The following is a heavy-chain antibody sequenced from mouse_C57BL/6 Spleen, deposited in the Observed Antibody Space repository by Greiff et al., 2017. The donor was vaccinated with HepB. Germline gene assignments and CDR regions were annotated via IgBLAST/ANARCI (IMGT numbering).Heavy chain of an antibody. V-gene: IGHV1-64*01. CDR3: ARTPFITTVVARSFDY. CDR1: GYTFTSYW. CDR2: IHPNSGST. J-gene: IGHJ2*01. Sequence: VQLQQPGAELVKPGASVKLSCKASGYTFTSYWMHWVKQRPGQGLEWIGMIHPNSGSTNYNEKFKSKATLTVDKSSSTAYMQLSSLTSEDSAVYYCARTPFITTVVARSFDYWGQGTTLTVSS. D-gene: IGHD1-1*01.